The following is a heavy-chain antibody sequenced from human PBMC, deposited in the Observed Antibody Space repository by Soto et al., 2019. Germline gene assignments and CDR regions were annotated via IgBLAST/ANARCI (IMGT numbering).Heavy chain of an antibody. CDR2: IYYSGST. CDR1: GGSISSSSYY. J-gene: IGHJ6*02. CDR3: ARLDGSGSYYNLYYYYGMDV. V-gene: IGHV4-39*01. Sequence: QLQLQESGPGLVKPSETLSLTCTVSGGSISSSSYYWGWIRQPPGKGLEWIGSIYYSGSTYYNPSLKSRVTISVDTSKNQFSLKLSSVTAADTAVYYCARLDGSGSYYNLYYYYGMDVWGQGTTVTVSS. D-gene: IGHD3-10*01.